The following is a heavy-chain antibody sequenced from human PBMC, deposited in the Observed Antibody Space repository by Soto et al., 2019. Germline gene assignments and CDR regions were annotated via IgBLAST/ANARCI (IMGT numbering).Heavy chain of an antibody. Sequence: QVQLVQSGAEVKKPGSSVKVSCKASGGTFSSYAISWVRQAPGQGLEWMGGIIPIFGTANYAQKFQGRVTITAEESTSTAYMELSSLRSEDTAVYYCARDPQSKAVAGTASHYYYCGMDVWGQGTTVTVSS. CDR1: GGTFSSYA. CDR3: ARDPQSKAVAGTASHYYYCGMDV. CDR2: IIPIFGTA. J-gene: IGHJ6*02. V-gene: IGHV1-69*01. D-gene: IGHD6-19*01.